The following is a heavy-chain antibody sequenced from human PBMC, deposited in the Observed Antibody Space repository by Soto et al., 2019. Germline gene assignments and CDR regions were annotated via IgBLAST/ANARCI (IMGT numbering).Heavy chain of an antibody. D-gene: IGHD7-27*01. Sequence: QVQLQESGPGLVKPSETLSLTCSVSGGSISNHYWSWIRQPPGKGLEWIGYIYYNGNTNYTPSLKGRVTMSVDTSRNHLSLKLTTVTAAHTAVYYWTRANWYSEYWGQGTLVTVSS. CDR1: GGSISNHY. J-gene: IGHJ4*02. V-gene: IGHV4-59*11. CDR3: TRANWYSEY. CDR2: IYYNGNT.